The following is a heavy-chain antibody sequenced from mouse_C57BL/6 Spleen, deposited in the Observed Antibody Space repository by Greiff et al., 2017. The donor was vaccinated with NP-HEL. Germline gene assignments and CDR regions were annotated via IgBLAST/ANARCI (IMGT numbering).Heavy chain of an antibody. CDR3: AREGTRVYYAMDY. D-gene: IGHD3-3*01. Sequence: VQLQQSGASVKISCNASGYAFSSYWMNWVKQRPGKGLEWIGQIYPGDGDTNYNGKFKGKATLTADKSSSTAYMQLSSLTSEDSAVYFCAREGTRVYYAMDYWGQGTSVTVSS. J-gene: IGHJ4*01. V-gene: IGHV1-80*01. CDR1: GYAFSSYW. CDR2: IYPGDGDT.